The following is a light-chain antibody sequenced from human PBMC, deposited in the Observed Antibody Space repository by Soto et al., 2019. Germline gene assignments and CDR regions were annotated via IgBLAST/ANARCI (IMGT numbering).Light chain of an antibody. J-gene: IGKJ1*01. CDR2: GAS. CDR1: QSVNSN. V-gene: IGKV3-15*01. Sequence: EIVLTQSPATLSVSPGDRATLSCRASQSVNSNLAWYHLKPGQAPRLLIYGASIRAAGIPARFTGSESGTEFTLSISSLQSEEFAVYYCQQYDDWPWTFGHGTKVEIK. CDR3: QQYDDWPWT.